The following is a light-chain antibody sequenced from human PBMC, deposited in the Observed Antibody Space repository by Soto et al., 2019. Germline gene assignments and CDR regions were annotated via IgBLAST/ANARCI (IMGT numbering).Light chain of an antibody. CDR1: QSLSASY. V-gene: IGKV3-20*01. J-gene: IGKJ1*01. CDR3: QQYNHWPWT. CDR2: GAS. Sequence: EIVLTQSPGTLSLSPGERATLFCRASQSLSASYLAWYQQKPGQAPRLLVYGASSRATGIPDRFSGSGSGTEFTLTVSNLHSEDFAIYYCQQYNHWPWTFGQGTKVDIK.